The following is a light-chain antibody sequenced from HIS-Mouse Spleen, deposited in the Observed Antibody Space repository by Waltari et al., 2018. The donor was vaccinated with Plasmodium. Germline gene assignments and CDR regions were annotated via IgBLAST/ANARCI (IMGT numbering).Light chain of an antibody. V-gene: IGLV2-14*03. Sequence: QSALTQPASVSGSPGPSTTISCTGTSSDAGGYNYVSWYQQHPGKAPKLMIYDASNRPSGVSNRFSGSKSGNTASLTISGLQAEDEADYYCSSYTSSSTEVFGGGTKLTVL. CDR1: SSDAGGYNY. CDR2: DAS. CDR3: SSYTSSSTEV. J-gene: IGLJ2*01.